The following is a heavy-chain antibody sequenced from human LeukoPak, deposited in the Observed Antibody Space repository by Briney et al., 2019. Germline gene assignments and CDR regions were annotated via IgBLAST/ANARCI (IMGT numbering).Heavy chain of an antibody. V-gene: IGHV1-2*06. CDR1: GYTFTDNY. CDR2: INPNSGGT. Sequence: ASVKVSCKASGYTFTDNYMHWVRQAPGQGLEWMGRINPNSGGTSFAQKFQGRVTMTRDTSIRTAYMELSRLRSDDTAVYYCAKDLGSGSYQPSDYWGQGTLVTVSS. CDR3: AKDLGSGSYQPSDY. D-gene: IGHD1-26*01. J-gene: IGHJ4*02.